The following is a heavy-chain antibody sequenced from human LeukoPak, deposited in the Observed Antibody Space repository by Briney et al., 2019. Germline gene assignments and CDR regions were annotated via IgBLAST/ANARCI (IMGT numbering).Heavy chain of an antibody. V-gene: IGHV3-23*01. CDR3: VKGATVTTRPNYDY. CDR1: GFTFSIYA. Sequence: PGGSLRLSCAASGFTFSIYAMTWVRQAPGKGLEWVSVISGGGGSTYYGDSVKGRFTISRDNSKNTLFLQMNSLRVEDTATYYCVKGATVTTRPNYDYWGQGTLVTVSS. D-gene: IGHD4-17*01. J-gene: IGHJ4*02. CDR2: ISGGGGST.